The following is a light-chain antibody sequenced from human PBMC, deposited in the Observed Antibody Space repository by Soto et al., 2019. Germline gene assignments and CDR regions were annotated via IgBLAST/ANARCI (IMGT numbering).Light chain of an antibody. V-gene: IGKV3-11*01. CDR2: DTS. CDR3: QQRSDWPLT. J-gene: IGKJ4*01. Sequence: PGERATLSCRASQSVGGYLGWYQQKPGRAPRLLIYDTSNRATGIPARFSGSGSGTDFSLTISSLEPEDFAVYYCQQRSDWPLTFGGGTKVEIK. CDR1: QSVGGY.